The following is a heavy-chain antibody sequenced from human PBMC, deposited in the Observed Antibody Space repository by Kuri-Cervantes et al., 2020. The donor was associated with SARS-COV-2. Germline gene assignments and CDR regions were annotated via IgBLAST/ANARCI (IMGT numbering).Heavy chain of an antibody. CDR3: AKDNGWLQLHFFDH. Sequence: SLKISCAASGFTFDDYAMHWVRQASGKGLEWVSGISWNSGSIGYADSVKGRFTISRDNAKNPLYLQMNSLRAEDTALYYCAKDNGWLQLHFFDHWGQGTLVTVSS. CDR1: GFTFDDYA. J-gene: IGHJ4*02. CDR2: ISWNSGSI. D-gene: IGHD5-24*01. V-gene: IGHV3-9*01.